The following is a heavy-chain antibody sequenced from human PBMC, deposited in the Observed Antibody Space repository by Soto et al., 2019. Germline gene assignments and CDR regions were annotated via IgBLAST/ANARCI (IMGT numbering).Heavy chain of an antibody. D-gene: IGHD3-22*01. CDR3: ARATYYYDSSGYSDRVLDY. V-gene: IGHV4-59*12. CDR1: GGSISSYY. J-gene: IGHJ4*02. CDR2: IYYSGST. Sequence: SETPSLTCTVSGGSISSYYWSWIRQPPGKGLEWIGYIYYSGSTNYNPSLKSRVTISVDTSKNQFSLKLSSVTAADTAVYYCARATYYYDSSGYSDRVLDYWGQGTLVTVSS.